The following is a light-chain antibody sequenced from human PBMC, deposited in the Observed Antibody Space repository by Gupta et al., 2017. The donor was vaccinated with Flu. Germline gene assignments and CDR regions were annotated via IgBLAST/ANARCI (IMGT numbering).Light chain of an antibody. J-gene: IGKJ1*01. CDR2: DAS. CDR3: QQRRYGPWT. CDR1: QGVDSN. V-gene: IGKV3-11*01. Sequence: PATLSLSPGERATLSCRTSQGVDSNLVRYQQNPGQAPRLRIYDASKRATGLPARFSGSGSGIDFTLTISSLMPEDFAVYHSQQRRYGPWTFGQGTKVEIK.